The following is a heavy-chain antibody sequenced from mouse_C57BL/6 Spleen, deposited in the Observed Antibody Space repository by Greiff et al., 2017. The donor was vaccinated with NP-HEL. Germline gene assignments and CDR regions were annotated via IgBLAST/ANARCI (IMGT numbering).Heavy chain of an antibody. J-gene: IGHJ3*01. D-gene: IGHD2-14*01. CDR3: ARDRLFAY. Sequence: EVKLVESGGGLVKPGGSLKLSCAASGFTFSSYAMSWVRQTPEKRLEWVATISDGGSYTYYPDNVKGRFTISRDNAKNNLYLQMSHLKSEDTAIYYCARDRLFAYWGQGTLVTVSA. V-gene: IGHV5-4*01. CDR1: GFTFSSYA. CDR2: ISDGGSYT.